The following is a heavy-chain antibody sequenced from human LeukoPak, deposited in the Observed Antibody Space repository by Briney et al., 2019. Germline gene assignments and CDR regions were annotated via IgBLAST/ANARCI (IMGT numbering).Heavy chain of an antibody. CDR1: GFTFDNYG. CDR3: ARALDY. J-gene: IGHJ4*02. Sequence: GGSLRLSCAASGFTFDNYGINWVRQAPGKALEWVSRIHWNGGRTGYADSVKGRFTISRDNAKISLYLQMNSLRAEDTAVYYCARALDYWGQGTLVTVSS. V-gene: IGHV3-20*04. CDR2: IHWNGGRT.